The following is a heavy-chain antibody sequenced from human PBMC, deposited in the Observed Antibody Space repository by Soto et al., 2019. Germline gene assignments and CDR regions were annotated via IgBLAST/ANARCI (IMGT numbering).Heavy chain of an antibody. Sequence: GGSLRLSCAASGFTFTIYAMSWVRQAPGKGLEWVSAITGSGGSTYYADSVEGRFTISRDNSKNTLYLQMNSLRAEGTAVYYCAKARGAMVRGAAFHFDYWGQGTLGSASS. CDR2: ITGSGGST. V-gene: IGHV3-23*01. J-gene: IGHJ4*02. CDR1: GFTFTIYA. D-gene: IGHD3-10*01. CDR3: AKARGAMVRGAAFHFDY.